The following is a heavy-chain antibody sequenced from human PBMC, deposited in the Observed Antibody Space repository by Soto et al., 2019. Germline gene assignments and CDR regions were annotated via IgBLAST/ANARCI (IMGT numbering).Heavy chain of an antibody. J-gene: IGHJ4*02. CDR2: INSDGSST. CDR3: ARVPYYYGSGSYTGY. Sequence: EVQLVESGGGLVQPGGSLRLSCAASGFTFSSYWMHWVRQARGKGLVWVSRINSDGSSTSYADSVKGRFTISRDNAKNTLYLQMNSLRAEDTAVYYCARVPYYYGSGSYTGYWGQGTLVTVSS. CDR1: GFTFSSYW. D-gene: IGHD3-10*01. V-gene: IGHV3-74*01.